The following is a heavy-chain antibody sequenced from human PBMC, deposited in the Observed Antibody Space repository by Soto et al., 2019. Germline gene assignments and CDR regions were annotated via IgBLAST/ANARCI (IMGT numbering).Heavy chain of an antibody. CDR3: ARGAYPSSDY. V-gene: IGHV4-59*01. Sequence: QVQLQESGPGLVKPSETLSLTCTVSGGSISSYYWTWIRQPPGKGLEWIGYMYYSGSTNYNPSLKSRVTISVDTSKNQFSLKLSSVTAADTAVYYCARGAYPSSDYWGQGTLVTVSS. CDR2: MYYSGST. CDR1: GGSISSYY. J-gene: IGHJ4*02.